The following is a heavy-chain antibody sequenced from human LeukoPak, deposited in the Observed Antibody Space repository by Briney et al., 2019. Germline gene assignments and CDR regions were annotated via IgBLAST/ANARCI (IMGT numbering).Heavy chain of an antibody. CDR1: GFTVNSQY. D-gene: IGHD4-17*01. V-gene: IGHV3-15*01. CDR3: TRDLDYGDYKQKGYFDY. Sequence: GGSLRLSCAASGFTVNSQYMSWVRQAPGKGLEWVGRIYSKTEGGTKDYAAPVKGRFTISRDDSKSTVYLHMNSLSTEDTAVYYCTRDLDYGDYKQKGYFDYWGQGTLVTVSS. CDR2: IYSKTEGGTK. J-gene: IGHJ4*02.